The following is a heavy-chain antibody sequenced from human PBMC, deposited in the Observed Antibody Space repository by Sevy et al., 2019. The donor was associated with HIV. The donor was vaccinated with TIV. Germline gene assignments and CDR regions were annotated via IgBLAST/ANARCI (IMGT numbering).Heavy chain of an antibody. Sequence: SGPTLVNPTQTLRLTCTYSGFSLNIDNVGVGWIRQPPGKALEWLAVIYCKDVKRYSPSLKSRLTITKDASNTQVVLTITTVEPVDTGTYYCAHTTDTFSTWYNYYNFHGLDVWGPGTTVTVSS. CDR1: GFSLNIDNVG. CDR2: IYCKDVK. D-gene: IGHD1-1*01. J-gene: IGHJ6*02. CDR3: AHTTDTFSTWYNYYNFHGLDV. V-gene: IGHV2-5*01.